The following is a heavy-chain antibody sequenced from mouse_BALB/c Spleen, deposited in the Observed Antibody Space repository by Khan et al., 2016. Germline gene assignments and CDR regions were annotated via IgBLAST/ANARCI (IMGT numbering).Heavy chain of an antibody. D-gene: IGHD1-1*01. Sequence: VQLQQPGAELVRSGASVKLSCTASVFNIKDYYMHWVKQRPEQGLEWIGWIDPENGDTEYAPKFQGKATMTADTSSNAAYLQFSSLTSEDSAVLYYTAIYYDSDGYLDYWGQGNTLTVSS. CDR1: VFNIKDYY. CDR2: IDPENGDT. V-gene: IGHV14-4*02. J-gene: IGHJ2*01. CDR3: TAIYYDSDGYLDY.